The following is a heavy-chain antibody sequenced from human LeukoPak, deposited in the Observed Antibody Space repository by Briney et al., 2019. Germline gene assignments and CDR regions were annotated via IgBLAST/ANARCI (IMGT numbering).Heavy chain of an antibody. J-gene: IGHJ6*02. CDR3: XXXXXXXXXXXXFYYYYGMDV. CDR2: ISGSGGST. CDR1: GFAFSSYA. Sequence: PGGSLRLSCAASGFAFSSYAMSWVRQAPGKGLEWVSAISGSGGSTYYADSVKGRFTISRDNSKNTLYLQMNSLRAEDTAVYYCXXXXXXXXXXXXFYYYYGMDVWGQGTTVTVSS. V-gene: IGHV3-23*01.